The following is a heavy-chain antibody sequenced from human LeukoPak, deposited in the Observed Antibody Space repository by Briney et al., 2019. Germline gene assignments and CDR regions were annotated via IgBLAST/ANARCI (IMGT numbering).Heavy chain of an antibody. D-gene: IGHD3-22*01. CDR1: GGSISSSSCY. Sequence: SETLSLTCTVSGGSISSSSCYWGWIRQPPGKGLEWIGSIYYSGSTYYNPSLKSRVTISVDTSKNQFSLKLSSVTAADTAVYYCARRGYYYDSSGYYVRRWFDPWGLGTLVTVSS. CDR3: ARRGYYYDSSGYYVRRWFDP. J-gene: IGHJ5*02. V-gene: IGHV4-39*01. CDR2: IYYSGST.